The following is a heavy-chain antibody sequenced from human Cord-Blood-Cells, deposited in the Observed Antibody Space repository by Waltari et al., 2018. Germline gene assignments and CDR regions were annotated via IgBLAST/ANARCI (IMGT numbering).Heavy chain of an antibody. CDR3: ARGGYCSSTSCPYYFDY. CDR2: IIPILGIA. J-gene: IGHJ4*02. Sequence: QVQLVQSGAEVKKPGSSVKVSCKASGGTFSSYAISGARQAPGQGFEWMGGIIPILGIANYAQKFQGRVTITADESTSTAYMELSSLRSEDTAVYYCARGGYCSSTSCPYYFDYWGQGTLVTVSS. D-gene: IGHD2-2*01. CDR1: GGTFSSYA. V-gene: IGHV1-69*04.